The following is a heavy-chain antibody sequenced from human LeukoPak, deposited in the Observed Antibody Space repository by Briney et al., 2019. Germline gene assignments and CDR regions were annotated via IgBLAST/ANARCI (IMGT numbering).Heavy chain of an antibody. Sequence: GGSLRLSCAASGFTFSSYSMSWVRQAPGKGLEWVSSISNSRNYIYYADSVKGRFTISRDNAKNSLYLQMNSLRAEDTAVYYCARDGGYYDSSGYYFNWGQGTLVTVSS. J-gene: IGHJ4*02. CDR2: ISNSRNYI. D-gene: IGHD3-22*01. CDR3: ARDGGYYDSSGYYFN. CDR1: GFTFSSYS. V-gene: IGHV3-21*01.